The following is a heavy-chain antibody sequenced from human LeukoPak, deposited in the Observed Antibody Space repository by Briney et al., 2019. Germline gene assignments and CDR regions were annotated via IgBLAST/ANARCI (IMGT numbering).Heavy chain of an antibody. D-gene: IGHD3-22*01. CDR2: INHSGST. J-gene: IGHJ4*02. Sequence: SETLSLTCAVYGGSFSGYYWSWIRQPPGKGLEWIGEINHSGSTNYNPSLKSRVTISVDTSKNQFSLKLSSVTAADTAVYYCARGADSSGPLGYWGQGTLVTVSS. CDR3: ARGADSSGPLGY. CDR1: GGSFSGYY. V-gene: IGHV4-34*01.